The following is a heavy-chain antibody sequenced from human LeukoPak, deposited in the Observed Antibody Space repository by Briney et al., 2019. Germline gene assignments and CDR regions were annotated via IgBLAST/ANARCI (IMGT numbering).Heavy chain of an antibody. D-gene: IGHD6-19*01. CDR2: ISAYNGNT. Sequence: ASVKVSCKASGYTFTSYVISWLRQAPGQGLEWMGWISAYNGNTNYAQKLQGRVTMTTDTSTSTAYMELRSLRSDGTAGYYCARGPTSRLAGALRDTSNWCVLWGRGTLVTVSS. V-gene: IGHV1-18*01. J-gene: IGHJ5*02. CDR1: GYTFTSYV. CDR3: ARGPTSRLAGALRDTSNWCVL.